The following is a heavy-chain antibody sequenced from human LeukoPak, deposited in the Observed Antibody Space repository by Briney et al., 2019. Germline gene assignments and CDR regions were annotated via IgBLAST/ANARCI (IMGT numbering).Heavy chain of an antibody. CDR1: GFTFSNYV. V-gene: IGHV4-59*01. D-gene: IGHD6-19*01. J-gene: IGHJ3*02. Sequence: GSLRLSCAGSGFTFSNYVMSWIRQPPGKGLEWIGYIYYSGSTNYNPSLKSRVTISVDTSKNQFSLKLSSVTAADTAVYYCARDPGLYSSGWDPIDAFDIWGQGTMVTVSS. CDR2: IYYSGST. CDR3: ARDPGLYSSGWDPIDAFDI.